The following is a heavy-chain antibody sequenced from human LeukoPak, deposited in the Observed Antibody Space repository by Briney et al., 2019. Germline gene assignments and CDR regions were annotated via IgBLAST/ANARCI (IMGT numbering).Heavy chain of an antibody. J-gene: IGHJ3*02. Sequence: SETLSLTCTVSGGSISSYYWSWIRQPPGKGLEWIGYNYYSGSTNYNPSLKSRVTISVDTSKNQFSLKLSSVTAADTAVYYCARGRGYYDILTGYYFDAFDIWGQGTMVTVSS. CDR1: GGSISSYY. CDR2: NYYSGST. V-gene: IGHV4-59*01. CDR3: ARGRGYYDILTGYYFDAFDI. D-gene: IGHD3-9*01.